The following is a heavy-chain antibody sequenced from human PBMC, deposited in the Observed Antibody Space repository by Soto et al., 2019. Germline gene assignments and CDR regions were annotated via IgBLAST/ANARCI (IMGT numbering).Heavy chain of an antibody. CDR1: GFNFDVYA. Sequence: EVQLVESGGGLVQPGRSLRLSCAASGFNFDVYAMHWVRQAPGKGLEWVSGISWNSDSIDYADSVKGRFTISRDNAKNSRYLQMNSLRGEDTALYYCAKDHYGSSPNYFDYWGQGTLVTVSS. V-gene: IGHV3-9*01. J-gene: IGHJ4*02. CDR2: ISWNSDSI. CDR3: AKDHYGSSPNYFDY. D-gene: IGHD3-10*01.